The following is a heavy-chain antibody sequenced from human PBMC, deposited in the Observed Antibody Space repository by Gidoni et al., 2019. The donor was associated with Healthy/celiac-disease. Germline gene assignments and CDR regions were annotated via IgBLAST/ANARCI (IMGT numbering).Heavy chain of an antibody. CDR1: AGSCSGYY. CDR3: ASRVYNWAARGDY. Sequence: QVQLQQWAAGLLKPSETLSLTCSVYAGSCSGYYWSWCLQPPGKGLGWVGEINHCGSTNYNPSLKGRVTITVDTSKNKFSLKLSSVTAEDTAVYYCASRVYNWAARGDYWGQGTLVTVSS. J-gene: IGHJ4*02. D-gene: IGHD1-20*01. V-gene: IGHV4-34*01. CDR2: INHCGST.